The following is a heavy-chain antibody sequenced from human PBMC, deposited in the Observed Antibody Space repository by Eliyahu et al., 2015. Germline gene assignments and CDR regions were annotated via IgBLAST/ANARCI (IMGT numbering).Heavy chain of an antibody. V-gene: IGHV3-49*04. CDR3: TRGTIFYESNGFID. Sequence: EVQLVESGGGLVQPGRSLRLSCXVSGFTFGDYAMGWVRQAPGKGLEWVGFIRSNPYGGTTEYAASVKGRFIISRDDSKSIAYLQMNSLKTEDTGFYYCTRGTIFYESNGFIDWGQGTLVTVSS. CDR2: IRSNPYGGTT. CDR1: GFTFGDYA. J-gene: IGHJ4*02. D-gene: IGHD3-22*01.